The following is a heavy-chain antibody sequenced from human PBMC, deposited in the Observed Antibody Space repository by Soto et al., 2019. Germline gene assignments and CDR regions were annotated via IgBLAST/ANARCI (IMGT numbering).Heavy chain of an antibody. J-gene: IGHJ6*03. V-gene: IGHV1-46*01. CDR1: GYTFTSYY. CDR3: ARADSDYYYYYYMDV. Sequence: ASVKVSCKASGYTFTSYYMHWVRQAPGQGLEWMGIINPSGGSTSYAQKFQGRVTMTRDTSTSTVYMELSSLRSEDTAVYYCARADSDYYYYYYMDVWGKGTTVTVSS. D-gene: IGHD2-15*01. CDR2: INPSGGST.